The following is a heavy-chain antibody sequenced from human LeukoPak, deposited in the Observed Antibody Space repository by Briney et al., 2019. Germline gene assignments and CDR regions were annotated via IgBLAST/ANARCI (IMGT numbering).Heavy chain of an antibody. V-gene: IGHV1-18*01. D-gene: IGHD3-3*01. CDR2: ISAYNGNT. CDR3: AREGGLYYDFWKGYYMDV. CDR1: GYTFTSYD. Sequence: VASVKVSCKASGYTFTSYDINWVRQAPGQGLEWMGWISAYNGNTNYAQKLQGRVTMTTDTSTSTAYMELRSLRSDDTAVYYCAREGGLYYDFWKGYYMDVWGKGTTVTVSS. J-gene: IGHJ6*03.